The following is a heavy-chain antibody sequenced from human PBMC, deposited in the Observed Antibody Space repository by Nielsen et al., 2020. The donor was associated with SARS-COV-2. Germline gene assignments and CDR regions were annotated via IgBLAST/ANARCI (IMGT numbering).Heavy chain of an antibody. CDR2: ISYDGRNE. V-gene: IGHV3-30*04. D-gene: IGHD2-21*01. CDR1: GFTFSTYA. Sequence: GGSLRLSCAASGFTFSTYAMHWVRQAPGKGLEWVAIISYDGRNEYYTDSVKGRFSISRDNSKNTLYLQMNSLRAEDTAVYYCARGVCGGDCYNQFDYWGQGTLVTVSS. J-gene: IGHJ4*02. CDR3: ARGVCGGDCYNQFDY.